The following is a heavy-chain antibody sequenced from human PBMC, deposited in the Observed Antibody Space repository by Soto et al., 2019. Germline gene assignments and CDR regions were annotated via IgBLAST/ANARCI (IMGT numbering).Heavy chain of an antibody. V-gene: IGHV4-59*01. J-gene: IGHJ5*02. Sequence: PSETLSLTCTVSGGSINSYYWSWIRQPPGKGLEWIVHIYYTGSTNYNPSLKSRVTISVDTSKNQLSLKLSSVTAADTAVYFCARGGPNGIDPWGPGTLVTVSS. CDR2: IYYTGST. CDR3: ARGGPNGIDP. CDR1: GGSINSYY.